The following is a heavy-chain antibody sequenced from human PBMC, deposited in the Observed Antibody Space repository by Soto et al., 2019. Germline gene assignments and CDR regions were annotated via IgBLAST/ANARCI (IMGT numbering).Heavy chain of an antibody. CDR2: INTDGSNT. J-gene: IGHJ4*02. V-gene: IGHV3-74*01. D-gene: IGHD4-17*01. CDR1: GFTFSSFW. Sequence: EVQLVESGGGLVQPGGSLRLSCTGAGFTFSSFWMHWVRQPLGKGLMWVSRINTDGSNTSYADYVKGRFTISRDNDKNTLYLQLNSLRAEDTAVYYCGRGLYGDYEGGGIDYSGQGTLVTVSS. CDR3: GRGLYGDYEGGGIDY.